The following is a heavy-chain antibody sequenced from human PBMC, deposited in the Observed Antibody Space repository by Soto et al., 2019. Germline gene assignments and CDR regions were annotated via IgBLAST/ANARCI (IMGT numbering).Heavy chain of an antibody. CDR1: GFTFSSYA. CDR3: AKVRTQILPNWFDP. Sequence: PGGSLRLSCAASGFTFSSYAMSWVRQAPGKGLEWVSVISGSGDSTYYADSVKGRFTISRDNSKNTLYLQMNSLRAEDTAVYYCAKVRTQILPNWFDPWGQGTLVTVSS. CDR2: ISGSGDST. D-gene: IGHD1-1*01. V-gene: IGHV3-23*01. J-gene: IGHJ5*02.